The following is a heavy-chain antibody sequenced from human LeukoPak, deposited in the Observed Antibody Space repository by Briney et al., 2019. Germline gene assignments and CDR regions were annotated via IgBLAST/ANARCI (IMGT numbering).Heavy chain of an antibody. D-gene: IGHD3-10*01. Sequence: ASVKVSCKASGYTFTSYDINWVRQATGQGLEWMGWMNPNSGNTGYAQKFQGRVTMTRNTSISTAYMELSSLRSEDTAVYYCARGNYYGSGSYWGIPYYYYYYMDVWGKGTTVTISS. CDR2: MNPNSGNT. J-gene: IGHJ6*03. CDR1: GYTFTSYD. CDR3: ARGNYYGSGSYWGIPYYYYYYMDV. V-gene: IGHV1-8*01.